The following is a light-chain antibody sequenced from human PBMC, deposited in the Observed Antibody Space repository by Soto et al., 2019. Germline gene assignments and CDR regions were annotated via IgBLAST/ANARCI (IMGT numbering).Light chain of an antibody. V-gene: IGKV1-27*01. CDR3: QQYHSWPPRT. J-gene: IGKJ1*01. Sequence: DIQMTQSPSSLSASVVDIVTITFLASQVIGNYLAWYQQKPGKVPKLLIYGAYTLQSGVPSRFSGSGSGTDFTLTISSLQSEHFAVYYCQQYHSWPPRTFGQGTKVDIK. CDR1: QVIGNY. CDR2: GAY.